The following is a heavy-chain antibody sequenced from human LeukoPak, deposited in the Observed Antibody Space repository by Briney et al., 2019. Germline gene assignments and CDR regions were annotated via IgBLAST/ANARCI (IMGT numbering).Heavy chain of an antibody. CDR1: GFSVSDYS. Sequence: GGSLRLSCAVSGFSVSDYSISWIRLSPGKGPEWISYVTSGRGSTNYADSVKGRFTISRDNAKHSVALQLDGPRADDTAVYFCARERRGSYYAFESWGQGTLVTVSS. CDR3: ARERRGSYYAFES. D-gene: IGHD3-16*01. CDR2: VTSGRGST. J-gene: IGHJ4*02. V-gene: IGHV3-11*05.